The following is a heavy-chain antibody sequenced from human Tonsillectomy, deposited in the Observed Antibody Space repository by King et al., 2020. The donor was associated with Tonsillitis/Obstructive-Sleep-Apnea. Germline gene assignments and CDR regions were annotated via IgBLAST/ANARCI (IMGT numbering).Heavy chain of an antibody. V-gene: IGHV3-23*01. CDR2: ITASGDNT. CDR1: VFTYSSYA. Sequence: VQLQESGGGLVQTGGSRRLSCAASVFTYSSYAMSWVRQAPGKGLEWVSAITASGDNTYYADSVKGRFTISRDKSKDTLYLQMNNLRAEDTAIYYCAKGITRTSCPNWFAPWGQGTLVTVSS. J-gene: IGHJ5*02. CDR3: AKGITRTSCPNWFAP. D-gene: IGHD1-14*01.